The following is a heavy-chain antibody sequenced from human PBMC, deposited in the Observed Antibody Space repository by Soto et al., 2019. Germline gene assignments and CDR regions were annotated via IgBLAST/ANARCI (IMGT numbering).Heavy chain of an antibody. J-gene: IGHJ4*02. CDR3: ARGYYDSSGYYRGFDY. CDR1: GGTFSSYA. V-gene: IGHV1-69*06. Sequence: SVKVSCKASGGTFSSYAISWVRQAPGQGLEWMGGIIPIFGTANYAQKFQGRVTITADKSTSTAYMELSSLRSEDTAVYYCARGYYDSSGYYRGFDYWGQGNLVTVSS. CDR2: IIPIFGTA. D-gene: IGHD3-22*01.